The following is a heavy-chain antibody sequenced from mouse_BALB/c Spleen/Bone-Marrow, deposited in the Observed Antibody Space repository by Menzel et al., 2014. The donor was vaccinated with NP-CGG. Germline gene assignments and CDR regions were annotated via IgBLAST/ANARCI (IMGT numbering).Heavy chain of an antibody. CDR3: AREVSMDY. CDR2: ISDGGSYT. Sequence: DVHLVESGGGLVKPGGSLELSCAASGFTFSDYYMYWVRQTPEKRLEWVATISDGGSYTYYPDSVKGRFTISRDNAKNNLFLQLSSLKSEDTAMYYCAREVSMDYWGQGTSVTVSS. V-gene: IGHV5-4*02. J-gene: IGHJ4*01. CDR1: GFTFSDYY.